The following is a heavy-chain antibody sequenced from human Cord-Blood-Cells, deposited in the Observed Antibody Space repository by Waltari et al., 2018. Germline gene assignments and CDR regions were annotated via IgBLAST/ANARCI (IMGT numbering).Heavy chain of an antibody. J-gene: IGHJ3*02. CDR1: GYTFTAYY. CDR2: INPNSGGT. Sequence: QVQLVQSGAEVKKPGASVKVSCKASGYTFTAYYMHCVRQAPGQGLEWRGWINPNSGGTNYAQKFQGRVTMTRDTSISTAYMELSRLRSDDTAVYYCARLRLGIWGAFDIWGQGTMVTVSS. V-gene: IGHV1-2*02. CDR3: ARLRLGIWGAFDI. D-gene: IGHD7-27*01.